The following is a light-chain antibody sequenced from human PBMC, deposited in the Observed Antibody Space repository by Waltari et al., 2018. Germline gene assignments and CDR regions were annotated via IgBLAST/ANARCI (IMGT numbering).Light chain of an antibody. V-gene: IGKV2-30*01. CDR1: QSLVFSDGNIY. CDR2: KVS. CDR3: MQATHWPYT. Sequence: DAVMTQSPLSLPVTLGQPASISCMSIQSLVFSDGNIYLNWFQQRPGQSPRRLIYKVSSRDSGVPDRFSGSGSGTDFTLKISRVEAEDVGGVYYCMQATHWPYTFGQGTKLEIK. J-gene: IGKJ2*01.